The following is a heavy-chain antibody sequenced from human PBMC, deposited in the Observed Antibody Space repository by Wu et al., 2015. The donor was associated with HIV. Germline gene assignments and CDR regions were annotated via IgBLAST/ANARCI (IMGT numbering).Heavy chain of an antibody. D-gene: IGHD5-18*01. CDR1: GDTFSNYN. CDR2: VIPIFGTT. Sequence: QVELVQSGPEVKKPGSSMKVSCKASGDTFSNYNINWVRHVPGQGLEWMGGVIPIFGTTSYAQKFQGRVTINTDESTSTAYMELSSLRSEDTALYYCARANSGDSLGYFDYWGQGTLVTVSS. CDR3: ARANSGDSLGYFDY. J-gene: IGHJ4*02. V-gene: IGHV1-69*05.